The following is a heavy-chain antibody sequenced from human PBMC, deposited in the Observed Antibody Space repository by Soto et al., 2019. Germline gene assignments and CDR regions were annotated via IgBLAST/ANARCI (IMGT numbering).Heavy chain of an antibody. CDR2: IYYSGTT. CDR3: ARREIQGPIDY. Sequence: SGTRSLTYTVSGYPIDCSNWWGLFREPPGKGLEWIGYIYYSGTTYYNPSLKSRVTMSVDTSKNQFSLKLTSVTAVDTAVYYCARREIQGPIDYRGQGTLVTVS. CDR1: GYPIDCSNW. J-gene: IGHJ4*02. D-gene: IGHD1-26*01. V-gene: IGHV4-28*01.